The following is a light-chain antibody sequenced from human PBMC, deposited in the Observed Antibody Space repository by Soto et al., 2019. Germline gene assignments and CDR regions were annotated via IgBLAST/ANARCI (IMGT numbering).Light chain of an antibody. J-gene: IGKJ3*01. Sequence: IEWTQSPSSLDASVGDRVTISCRASQGIANFVAWYQQKPGKAPILLICGASALQSGVPSRFSGSGSVTEFTLTVTGLEAEDFAIYYCQQLNSFAIPFGPGTNVDIK. CDR2: GAS. V-gene: IGKV1-9*01. CDR1: QGIANF. CDR3: QQLNSFAIP.